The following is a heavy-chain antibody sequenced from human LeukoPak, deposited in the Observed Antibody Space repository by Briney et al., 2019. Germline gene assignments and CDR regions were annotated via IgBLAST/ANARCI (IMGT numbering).Heavy chain of an antibody. CDR2: IYTSGST. D-gene: IGHD4-11*01. CDR3: ARHDYSNYHGYFDL. CDR1: GGSISSYY. V-gene: IGHV4-4*07. J-gene: IGHJ2*01. Sequence: SETLSLTCTRSGGSISSYYWSWIRQPAGKGLEWIGRIYTSGSTNYNPSLKSRVTISVDTSKNQFSLKLSSVTAADTAVYYCARHDYSNYHGYFDLWGRGTLVTVSS.